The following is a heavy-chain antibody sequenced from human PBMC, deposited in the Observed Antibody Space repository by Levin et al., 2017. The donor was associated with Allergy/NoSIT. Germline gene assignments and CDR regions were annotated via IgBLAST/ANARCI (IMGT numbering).Heavy chain of an antibody. CDR1: GGSISSGGYY. Sequence: SETLSLTCTVSGGSISSGGYYWSWIRQHPGKGLKWIGYIYYSGSTYYNPSLKSRVTISVDTSKNQFSLKLSSVTAADTAVYYCARFNLELRVFDYWGQGTLVTVSS. CDR2: IYYSGST. D-gene: IGHD1-7*01. V-gene: IGHV4-31*03. J-gene: IGHJ4*02. CDR3: ARFNLELRVFDY.